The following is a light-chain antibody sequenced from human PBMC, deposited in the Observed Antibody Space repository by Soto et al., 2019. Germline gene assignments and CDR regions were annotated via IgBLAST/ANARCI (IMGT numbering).Light chain of an antibody. V-gene: IGLV1-47*01. CDR3: AAWDDSLSGPV. Sequence: QAVVTQPPSLSGTPGQRVTISCSGSNSNIGRDYVYWYQQVPGTAPKLLIYRDNQRPSGVPDRFSGSKSGTSASLAISGLRSEDEADYYCAAWDDSLSGPVFGGGTKLTVL. J-gene: IGLJ2*01. CDR2: RDN. CDR1: NSNIGRDY.